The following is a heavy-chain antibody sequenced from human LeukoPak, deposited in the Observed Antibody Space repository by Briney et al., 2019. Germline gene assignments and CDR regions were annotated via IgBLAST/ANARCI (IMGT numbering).Heavy chain of an antibody. CDR3: ARDYDDNSRCFGY. D-gene: IGHD4-23*01. J-gene: IGHJ4*02. V-gene: IGHV1-18*01. CDR1: GFTFTTYG. CDR2: ISAYSGHT. Sequence: ASVKVSCKTSGFTFTTYGINWVRQAPGQGLEWMGWISAYSGHTNYEQSLQGRVTMTRDTSTSTAYMELRSLRSDDTPVYYCARDYDDNSRCFGYWGQGTLVTAPS.